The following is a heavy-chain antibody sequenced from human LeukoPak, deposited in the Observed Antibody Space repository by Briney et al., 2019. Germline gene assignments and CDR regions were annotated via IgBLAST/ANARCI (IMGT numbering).Heavy chain of an antibody. CDR2: ISGSGGTT. D-gene: IGHD4-17*01. CDR1: GFTFSSYE. CDR3: AKVATVTTYALADY. V-gene: IGHV3-23*01. J-gene: IGHJ4*02. Sequence: GGSLRLSCAAPGFTFSSYEMNWVRKAPGKGLEWVSAISGSGGTTYYADSVKGRFTISRDNSKNTLYLQMNSLRAEDTAIYYCAKVATVTTYALADYWGQGTLVTVSS.